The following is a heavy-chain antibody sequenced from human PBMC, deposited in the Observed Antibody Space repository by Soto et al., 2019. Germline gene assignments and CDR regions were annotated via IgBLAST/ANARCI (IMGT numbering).Heavy chain of an antibody. J-gene: IGHJ4*02. CDR1: GCTFSSYA. D-gene: IGHD6-19*01. CDR2: ISGSGGST. V-gene: IGHV3-23*01. CDR3: AKAQWLDNYFDY. Sequence: GGSLRLSWTASGCTFSSYAVSWVLKAPGKGLEWVSAISGSGGSTYYADSVKGRFTISRDNSKNTLYLQMNSLRAEDTAVYYCAKAQWLDNYFDYWGQGTLVTVSS.